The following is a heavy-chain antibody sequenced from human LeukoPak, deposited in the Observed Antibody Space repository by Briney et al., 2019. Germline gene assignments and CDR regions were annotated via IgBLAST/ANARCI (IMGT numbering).Heavy chain of an antibody. J-gene: IGHJ4*02. CDR2: INPNSGGT. D-gene: IGHD3-9*01. CDR1: GYTFTGYY. Sequence: ASVKVSCKASGYTFTGYYMHWVRQAPGQGLEWMGWINPNSGGTNYAQKFQGRVTMTRDTSISTAYMELSRLRSDDTAVYYCARGYDILTGYFHXRXXYWXXXTXXTVS. CDR3: ARGYDILTGYFHXRXXY. V-gene: IGHV1-2*02.